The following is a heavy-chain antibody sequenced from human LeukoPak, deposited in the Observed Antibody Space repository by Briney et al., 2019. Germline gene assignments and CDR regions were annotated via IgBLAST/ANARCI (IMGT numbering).Heavy chain of an antibody. Sequence: GGSLRLSCAASGFTFSSYGMHWVRQAPGKGLEWVAVIWYDGSNKYYADSVKGRFTISRGNSKNTLYLQMNSLRAEDTAVYYCVCCSSTSCYGNFDYWGQGTLVTVSS. CDR1: GFTFSSYG. CDR3: VCCSSTSCYGNFDY. J-gene: IGHJ4*02. D-gene: IGHD2-2*01. V-gene: IGHV3-33*01. CDR2: IWYDGSNK.